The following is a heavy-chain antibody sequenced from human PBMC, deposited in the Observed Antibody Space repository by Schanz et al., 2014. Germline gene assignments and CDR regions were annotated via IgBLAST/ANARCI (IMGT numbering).Heavy chain of an antibody. V-gene: IGHV1-2*02. CDR1: RYPFTAYY. CDR3: ARNVIATARAYDI. Sequence: QVHLVQSGSEVKKPGASVKVSCKASRYPFTAYYMHWVRQAPGQGLEWMGWINTYNGDTAYAQNMQGRVSMTTETAASTAYMELRSLRSDDTAVYYCARNVIATARAYDIWGQGTLVTVSS. CDR2: INTYNGDT. D-gene: IGHD6-13*01. J-gene: IGHJ4*02.